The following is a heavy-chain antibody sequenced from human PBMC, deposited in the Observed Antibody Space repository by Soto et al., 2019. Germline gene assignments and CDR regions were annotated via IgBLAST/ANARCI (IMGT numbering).Heavy chain of an antibody. CDR2: ISGSGGST. CDR3: AKDQCSSTSCYSPYYYGMDV. Sequence: GGSLRLSCAASGFTFSSYAMSWVRQAPGKGLEWVSAISGSGGSTYYADSVKGRFTISRDNSKNTLYLQMNSLRAEDTAVYYCAKDQCSSTSCYSPYYYGMDVWGQGTTVTVSS. J-gene: IGHJ6*02. V-gene: IGHV3-23*01. D-gene: IGHD2-2*01. CDR1: GFTFSSYA.